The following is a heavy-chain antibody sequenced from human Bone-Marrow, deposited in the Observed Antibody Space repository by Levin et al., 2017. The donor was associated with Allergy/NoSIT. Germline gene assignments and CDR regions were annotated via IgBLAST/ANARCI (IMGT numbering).Heavy chain of an antibody. J-gene: IGHJ4*02. D-gene: IGHD3-3*01. CDR2: VDPADGEI. CDR3: ATMEFDH. Sequence: GASVKVSCKVSGHTVTELFIHWVRQPPGKGLEWMGGVDPADGEIIYAQSFQGRVTMTEDTSTDTAYIDLSNLRSEDAAVYYCATMEFDHWGQGTLVTVSS. CDR1: GHTVTELF. V-gene: IGHV1-24*01.